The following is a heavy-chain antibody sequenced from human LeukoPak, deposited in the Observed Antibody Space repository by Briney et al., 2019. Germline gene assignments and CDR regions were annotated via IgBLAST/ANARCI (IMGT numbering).Heavy chain of an antibody. J-gene: IGHJ3*02. V-gene: IGHV4-61*01. CDR1: GGSVSSGSYY. CDR3: ARSEVGATTLYAFDI. CDR2: ISYSGST. D-gene: IGHD1-26*01. Sequence: SETLSLTCTVSGGSVSSGSYYWSWIRQPPGKGLEWIGYISYSGSTNYNPSLKSRVTISVDTSKNQFSLKLTSVTAADTAEYYCARSEVGATTLYAFDIWGQGTMVTVSS.